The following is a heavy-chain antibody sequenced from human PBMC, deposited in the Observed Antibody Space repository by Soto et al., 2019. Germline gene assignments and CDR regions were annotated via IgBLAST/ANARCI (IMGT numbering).Heavy chain of an antibody. CDR3: AKYYFGMGV. J-gene: IGHJ6*02. CDR1: GFTFSDYE. D-gene: IGHD3-10*01. Sequence: GSLRLSCAASGFTFSDYEVNWVRQAPGKGLEWISYISASGATIHYADSVRGRLTISRDNAKNSVYLQMNSLRADDTCVYYCAKYYFGMGVWGQGTTVTVSS. CDR2: ISASGATI. V-gene: IGHV3-48*03.